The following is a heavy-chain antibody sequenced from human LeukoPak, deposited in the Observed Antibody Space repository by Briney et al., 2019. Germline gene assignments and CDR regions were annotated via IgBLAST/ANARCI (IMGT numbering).Heavy chain of an antibody. CDR3: AKSSSLTGYFRFDP. Sequence: GGSLRLSCAASGFTFDDYAMHWVRQAPGKGLEWVSGISWNSGSIGYADSVKGRFTISRDNAKNSLYLQMNSLRAEDTALYYCAKSSSLTGYFRFDPWGQGTLVTVSS. D-gene: IGHD3-9*01. CDR1: GFTFDDYA. CDR2: ISWNSGSI. V-gene: IGHV3-9*01. J-gene: IGHJ5*02.